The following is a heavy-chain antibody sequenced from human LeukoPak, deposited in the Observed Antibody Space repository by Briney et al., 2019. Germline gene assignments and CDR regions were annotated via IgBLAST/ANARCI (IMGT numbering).Heavy chain of an antibody. CDR3: ARAPYCSSTSCYDNDWFDP. CDR1: GGTFSGYY. CDR2: INHSGST. D-gene: IGHD2-2*01. Sequence: SETLSLTCAVYGGTFSGYYWSWIRQPPGKGLEWIGEINHSGSTNYNPSLKSRVTISVDTSKNQFSLKLSSVTAADTAVYYCARAPYCSSTSCYDNDWFDPWGQGTLVTVSS. V-gene: IGHV4-34*01. J-gene: IGHJ5*02.